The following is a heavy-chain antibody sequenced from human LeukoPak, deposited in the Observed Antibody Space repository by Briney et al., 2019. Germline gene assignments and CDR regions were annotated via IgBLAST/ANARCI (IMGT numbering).Heavy chain of an antibody. CDR1: GGFISSYY. CDR2: IYYSGST. D-gene: IGHD3-10*01. V-gene: IGHV4-59*01. Sequence: SETLSLTCTVSGGFISSYYWSWIRQPPGKGLEWIGYIYYSGSTNYNPSLKSRVTISVDTSKNQFSLKLSSVTAADTAVYYCARVGTYGSGSYLSWLDYWGQGTLVTVSS. J-gene: IGHJ4*02. CDR3: ARVGTYGSGSYLSWLDY.